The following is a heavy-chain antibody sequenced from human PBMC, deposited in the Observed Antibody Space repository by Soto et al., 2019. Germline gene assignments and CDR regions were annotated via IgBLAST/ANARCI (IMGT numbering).Heavy chain of an antibody. V-gene: IGHV1-69*13. Sequence: SVKVSCKASGGTFSSYAISWVRQAPGQGLEWMGGIIPIFGTANYAQKFQGRVTITADESTSTAYMELSSLRSEDTAVYYCARSPAHDYYDSSGYSQGRFDYWGQGTLVTVSS. D-gene: IGHD3-22*01. CDR1: GGTFSSYA. J-gene: IGHJ4*02. CDR3: ARSPAHDYYDSSGYSQGRFDY. CDR2: IIPIFGTA.